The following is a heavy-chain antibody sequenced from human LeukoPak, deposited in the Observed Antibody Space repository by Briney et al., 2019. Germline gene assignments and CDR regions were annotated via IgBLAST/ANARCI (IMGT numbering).Heavy chain of an antibody. CDR1: GFTFSSYW. V-gene: IGHV3-74*01. CDR3: ARGPPYYYDSSGYPGDYFDY. Sequence: GGSLRLSCAASGFTFSSYWMHWVRQAPGKGLVWVSRINSDGSSTSYADPVKGRFTISRDNAKNTLYLQMNSLRAEDTAVYYCARGPPYYYDSSGYPGDYFDYWGQGTLVTVSS. D-gene: IGHD3-22*01. J-gene: IGHJ4*02. CDR2: INSDGSST.